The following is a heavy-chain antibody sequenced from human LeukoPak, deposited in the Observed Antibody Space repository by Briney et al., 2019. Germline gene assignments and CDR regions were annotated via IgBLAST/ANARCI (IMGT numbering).Heavy chain of an antibody. CDR1: GGSLSGYY. D-gene: IGHD4-23*01. CDR3: ARRRWRRAFDI. Sequence: PSETLSLPCAVYGGSLSGYYWSWIRQPPGKGLEWIGEINHSGSPNYNPSLKSRVTISVDTSKNQFSLKLSSVTAADTAVYYCARRRWRRAFDIWGQGTMVTVSS. CDR2: INHSGSP. J-gene: IGHJ3*02. V-gene: IGHV4-34*01.